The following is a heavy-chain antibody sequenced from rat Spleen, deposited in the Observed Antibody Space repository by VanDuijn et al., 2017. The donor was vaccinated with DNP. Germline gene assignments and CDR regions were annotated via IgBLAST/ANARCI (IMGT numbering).Heavy chain of an antibody. D-gene: IGHD2-2*01. CDR3: ARGIPDFDY. Sequence: QVQLRESGPGLVQPSQPLSLTCTASGFSLTIFHVHWVRQPPGKGLEWLGVMWSDGDTSSNSALKSRLTISRDTSKSQVFLKMNSLQTEDTATYYCARGIPDFDYWGQGVMVTVSS. CDR1: GFSLTIFH. J-gene: IGHJ2*01. V-gene: IGHV2-32*01. CDR2: MWSDGDT.